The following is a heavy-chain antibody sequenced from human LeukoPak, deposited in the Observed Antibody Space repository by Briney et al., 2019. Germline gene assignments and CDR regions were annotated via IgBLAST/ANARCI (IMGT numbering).Heavy chain of an antibody. J-gene: IGHJ4*02. CDR3: ARHKISIGLDF. D-gene: IGHD2/OR15-2a*01. V-gene: IGHV4-59*08. Sequence: SETLSLTCTVSGASINSYYWFWIRQPPGKGLEWIGYIYYSGSSNSNPSLKSRVTMSIDTSKNQFSLHLISVTAADTAVYYCARHKISIGLDFWGRGTLVTVSS. CDR1: GASINSYY. CDR2: IYYSGSS.